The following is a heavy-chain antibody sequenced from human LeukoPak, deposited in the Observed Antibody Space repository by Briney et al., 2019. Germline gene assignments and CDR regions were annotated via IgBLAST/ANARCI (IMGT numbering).Heavy chain of an antibody. V-gene: IGHV3-74*03. CDR1: GFTLSSYW. CDR2: INSDGSTT. Sequence: PGGPLRLSCAASGFTLSSYWMHWVRRAPGKGRVWVSRINSDGSTTKYADSVKGRFPISRHNAKNTLYLQMNSLRVEDTAVYYCVRDTVRWYVFDYWGQGTLVTVSS. D-gene: IGHD4-23*01. CDR3: VRDTVRWYVFDY. J-gene: IGHJ4*02.